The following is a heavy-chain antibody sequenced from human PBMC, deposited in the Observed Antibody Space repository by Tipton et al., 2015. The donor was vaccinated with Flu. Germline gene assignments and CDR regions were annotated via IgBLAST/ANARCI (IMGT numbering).Heavy chain of an antibody. D-gene: IGHD3-10*01. J-gene: IGHJ6*02. CDR2: ISWDGGST. Sequence: AVSGFTFDDYAMHWVRQAPGKGLEWVSLISWDGGSTYYADSVKGRFTISRDNSKNSLYLQMNSLRAEDTALYYCAKGRAYYYGSGGYYKDYYGMDVWGQETTVTVSS. V-gene: IGHV3-43D*03. CDR1: GFTFDDYA. CDR3: AKGRAYYYGSGGYYKDYYGMDV.